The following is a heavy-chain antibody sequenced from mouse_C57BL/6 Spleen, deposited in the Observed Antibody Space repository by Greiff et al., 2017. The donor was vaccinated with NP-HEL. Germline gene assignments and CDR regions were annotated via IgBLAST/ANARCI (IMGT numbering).Heavy chain of an antibody. CDR2: IWRGGST. Sequence: VKLQESGPGLVQPSQSLSITCTVSGFSLTSYGVHWVRQSPGKGLEWLGVIWRGGSTDYNAAFMSRLSITKDNSKSQVFFKMNSLQADDTAIYYCAKTGSKGGAMDYWGQGTSVTVSS. CDR3: AKTGSKGGAMDY. J-gene: IGHJ4*01. CDR1: GFSLTSYG. D-gene: IGHD1-1*01. V-gene: IGHV2-5*01.